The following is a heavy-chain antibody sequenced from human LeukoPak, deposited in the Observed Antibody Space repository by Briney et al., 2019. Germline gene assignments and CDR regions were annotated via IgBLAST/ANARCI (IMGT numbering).Heavy chain of an antibody. CDR3: ASLLYFWSGYYPFDY. Sequence: SETLSLTCTVSGYSISSGYYWGWIRQPPGKGLEWIGSIYHSGSTYYNPSLKSRVTISVDTSKNQFSLKLSSVTAADTAVYYCASLLYFWSGYYPFDYWGQGTLVTVSS. D-gene: IGHD3-3*01. V-gene: IGHV4-38-2*02. CDR2: IYHSGST. CDR1: GYSISSGYY. J-gene: IGHJ4*02.